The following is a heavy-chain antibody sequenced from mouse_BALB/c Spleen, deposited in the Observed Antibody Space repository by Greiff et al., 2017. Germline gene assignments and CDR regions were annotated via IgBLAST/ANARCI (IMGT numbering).Heavy chain of an antibody. CDR2: ISSGGSYT. D-gene: IGHD2-1*01. CDR1: GFTFSSFG. Sequence: EVQRVESGGGLVQPGGSRKLSCAASGFTFSSFGMHWVRQAPEKGLEWVAYISSGGSYTYYPDSVKGRFTISRDNAKNTLYLQMSSLKSEDTAMYYCARHRDGNYFDYWGQGTTLTVSS. CDR3: ARHRDGNYFDY. J-gene: IGHJ2*01. V-gene: IGHV5-6*01.